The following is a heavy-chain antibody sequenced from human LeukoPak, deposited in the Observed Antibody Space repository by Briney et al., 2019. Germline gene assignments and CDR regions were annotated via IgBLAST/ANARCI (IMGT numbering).Heavy chain of an antibody. Sequence: GESLKISCKTFGYSFTSYWIAWVRPMPGKGLEWMGIIYPGDSDTRYSPSFQGQVTISADKSISTAYLQLSSLKASDTAVYYCARSPGGFTYGRNWFDPWGQGTLVSVSS. V-gene: IGHV5-51*01. CDR1: GYSFTSYW. CDR2: IYPGDSDT. J-gene: IGHJ5*02. CDR3: ARSPGGFTYGRNWFDP. D-gene: IGHD5-18*01.